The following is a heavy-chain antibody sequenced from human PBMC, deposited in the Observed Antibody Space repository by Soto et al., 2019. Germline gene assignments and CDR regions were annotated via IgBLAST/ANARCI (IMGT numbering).Heavy chain of an antibody. J-gene: IGHJ3*02. D-gene: IGHD3-16*01. V-gene: IGHV3-23*01. CDR1: GFTFSTYD. Sequence: EEQVLESGGGLVQPGGSLRLSCADSGFTFSTYDMTWVRQAPGEGLEWVSGINPSGGNTYYADSVKGRFTISRDNSKNTLYLQMSSLRAEDTAVYYCAKGGWADIWGQGTMVTVSS. CDR3: AKGGWADI. CDR2: INPSGGNT.